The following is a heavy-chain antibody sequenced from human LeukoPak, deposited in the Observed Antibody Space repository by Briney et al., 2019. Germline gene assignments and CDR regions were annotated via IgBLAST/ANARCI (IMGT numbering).Heavy chain of an antibody. CDR2: ISNNGGYT. D-gene: IGHD3-3*01. CDR3: ATTIFGVVTDAFDI. V-gene: IGHV3-23*01. Sequence: GGSLRLSCAASGFTFSSSAMSWVRQAPGKGLEWVSAISNNGGYTYYADSVQGRFTISRDNSKSTLCLQMNSLRAEDTAVYYCATTIFGVVTDAFDIWGQGTMVTVSS. J-gene: IGHJ3*02. CDR1: GFTFSSSA.